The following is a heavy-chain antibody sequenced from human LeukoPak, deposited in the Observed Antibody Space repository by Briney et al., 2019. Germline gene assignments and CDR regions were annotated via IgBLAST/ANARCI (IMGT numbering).Heavy chain of an antibody. Sequence: ASVKVSCKASGYTFTGYYMHWVRQAPGQGLEWMGWINPNSGGTNYAQKFQGRVTMTRDTSISTAYMELSRLRSDDTAVYYCARGKHYDFWSAYPDFDYWGQGTLVTVSS. D-gene: IGHD3-3*01. V-gene: IGHV1-2*02. J-gene: IGHJ4*02. CDR2: INPNSGGT. CDR1: GYTFTGYY. CDR3: ARGKHYDFWSAYPDFDY.